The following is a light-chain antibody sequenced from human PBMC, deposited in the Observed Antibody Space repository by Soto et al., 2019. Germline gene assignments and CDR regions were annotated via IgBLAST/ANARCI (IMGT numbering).Light chain of an antibody. CDR2: EVS. CDR1: SRDVGSYNL. V-gene: IGLV2-23*02. J-gene: IGLJ2*01. Sequence: QSALTQPASVSGSPGQSITISCTGTSRDVGSYNLVSWYQQHPGKAPKLMIYEVSKRPSGVSNRFSGSKSGNTAALTISGLQAEDDADYYFCSYGGSNRVVFGGGTKLTVL. CDR3: CSYGGSNRVV.